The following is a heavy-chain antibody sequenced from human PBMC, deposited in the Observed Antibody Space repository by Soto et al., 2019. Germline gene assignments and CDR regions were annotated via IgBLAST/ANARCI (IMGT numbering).Heavy chain of an antibody. CDR1: GFTFDDYA. V-gene: IGHV3-43D*03. CDR2: ISWDGGST. Sequence: GGSLRLSCAASGFTFDDYAMHWVRQAPGKGLEWVSLISWDGGSTYYADSVKGRFTISRDNSKNYLYLQMNSLRAEDTALYYCAKEGGALVLWFGGSYGMDVWGQGTTVTVSS. D-gene: IGHD3-10*01. CDR3: AKEGGALVLWFGGSYGMDV. J-gene: IGHJ6*02.